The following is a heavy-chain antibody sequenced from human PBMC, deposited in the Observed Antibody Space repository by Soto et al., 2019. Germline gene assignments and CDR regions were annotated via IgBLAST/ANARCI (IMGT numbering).Heavy chain of an antibody. CDR2: ISYDGSNK. Sequence: GGSLRLSCAASGFTFSSYAMHWVRQAPGKGLEWVAVISYDGSNKYYADSVKGRFTISRDNSKNTLYLQMNSLRAEDTAVYYCARDLPIWSGYYPKIFDYWGQGTLVTVSS. D-gene: IGHD3-3*01. V-gene: IGHV3-30-3*01. CDR1: GFTFSSYA. CDR3: ARDLPIWSGYYPKIFDY. J-gene: IGHJ4*02.